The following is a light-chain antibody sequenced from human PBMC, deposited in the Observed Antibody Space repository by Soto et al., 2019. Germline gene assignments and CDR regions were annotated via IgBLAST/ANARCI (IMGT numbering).Light chain of an antibody. V-gene: IGKV3-15*01. CDR2: GAS. CDR3: QQYNNWPPLT. Sequence: EIVMTQSPATLSVSPGERATLSCRASQSVSSNLAWYQQKPGQAPRLLIYGASTRATGIPARFSGSGSGTEFTLTSSSLQSEDFVVYYCQQYNNWPPLTFGGGTKVEIK. J-gene: IGKJ4*01. CDR1: QSVSSN.